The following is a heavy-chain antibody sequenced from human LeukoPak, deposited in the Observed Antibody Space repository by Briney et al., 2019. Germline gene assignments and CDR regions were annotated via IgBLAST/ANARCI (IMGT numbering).Heavy chain of an antibody. D-gene: IGHD6-19*01. J-gene: IGHJ5*02. V-gene: IGHV3-21*01. Sequence: GGSLRLSCAASGFTFSSYSMNWVRQAPGKGLEWVSSISSSSSYIYYADSVKGRFTISRDNAKNSPYLQMNSLRAEDTAVYYCARILAVGWFDPWGQGTLVTVSS. CDR3: ARILAVGWFDP. CDR1: GFTFSSYS. CDR2: ISSSSSYI.